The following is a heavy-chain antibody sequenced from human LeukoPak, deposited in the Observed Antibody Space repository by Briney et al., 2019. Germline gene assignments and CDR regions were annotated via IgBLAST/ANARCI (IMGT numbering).Heavy chain of an antibody. CDR2: IYYSGST. J-gene: IGHJ4*02. V-gene: IGHV4-59*01. Sequence: SETLSLTCTVSGGSISSYYWSWIRQPPGKGLECIGYIYYSGSTNYNPSLKSRVTISVDTSKNQFSLKLSSVTAADTAVYYCARDLIAAAGLFDYWGQGTLVTVSS. CDR3: ARDLIAAAGLFDY. CDR1: GGSISSYY. D-gene: IGHD6-13*01.